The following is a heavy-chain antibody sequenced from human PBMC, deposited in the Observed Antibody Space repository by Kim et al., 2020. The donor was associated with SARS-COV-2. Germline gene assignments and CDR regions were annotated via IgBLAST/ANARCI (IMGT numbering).Heavy chain of an antibody. CDR1: GGSIRSGGYY. Sequence: SETLSLTCSVSGGSIRSGGYYWSWIRQHPGKGLEWIGYIYYSGSTYYNPSLKSRVTISVDTSKNQFSLKLSSVTAADTAVYYCARTGGGNYLGYCSSTSCYRFDYWGQGTLVTVSS. J-gene: IGHJ4*02. CDR2: IYYSGST. D-gene: IGHD2-2*01. CDR3: ARTGGGNYLGYCSSTSCYRFDY. V-gene: IGHV4-31*03.